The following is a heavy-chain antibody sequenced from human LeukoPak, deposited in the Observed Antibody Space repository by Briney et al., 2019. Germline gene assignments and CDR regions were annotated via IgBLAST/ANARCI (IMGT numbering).Heavy chain of an antibody. D-gene: IGHD3-10*01. Sequence: GGSLRLSCAASGFTFSDYYMSWIRQAPGKGLEWVSYISSSGSTIYYADSVKGRFTISRDNAKNPLYLQMNSLRAEDTAVYYCARDRAGPTDRAFDTWGQGTMVTVSS. CDR3: ARDRAGPTDRAFDT. V-gene: IGHV3-11*01. CDR2: ISSSGSTI. J-gene: IGHJ3*02. CDR1: GFTFSDYY.